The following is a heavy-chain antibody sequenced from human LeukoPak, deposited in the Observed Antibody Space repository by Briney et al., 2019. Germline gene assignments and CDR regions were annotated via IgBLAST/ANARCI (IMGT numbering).Heavy chain of an antibody. CDR1: GGSISSYY. D-gene: IGHD6-13*01. J-gene: IGHJ4*02. CDR3: ARGQTDMAAAGDFDY. Sequence: SETLSLTCTVSGGSISSYYWSWIRQHSGKGLEWIGYIYYSGSTYYNPSLKSRVTISVDTSKNQFSLKLSSVTAADTAVYYCARGQTDMAAAGDFDYWGQGTLVTVSS. V-gene: IGHV4-59*06. CDR2: IYYSGST.